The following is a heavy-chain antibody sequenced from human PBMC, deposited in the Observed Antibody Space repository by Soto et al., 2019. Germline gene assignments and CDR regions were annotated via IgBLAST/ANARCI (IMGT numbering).Heavy chain of an antibody. D-gene: IGHD6-6*01. CDR1: GFTFSSYG. Sequence: HPGGSLRLSCAASGFTFSSYGMHWVRQAPGKGLEWVAVISYDGSNKYYADSVKGRFTISRDNSKNTLHLQMNSLRAEDTAVYYCAKLAIAARAGDLDYWGQGTLVTSPQ. J-gene: IGHJ4*02. CDR3: AKLAIAARAGDLDY. V-gene: IGHV3-30*18. CDR2: ISYDGSNK.